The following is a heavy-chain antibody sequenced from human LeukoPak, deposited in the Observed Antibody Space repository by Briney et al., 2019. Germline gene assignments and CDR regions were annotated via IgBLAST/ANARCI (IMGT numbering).Heavy chain of an antibody. J-gene: IGHJ3*02. CDR3: AKATGSGSLGDDAFDI. D-gene: IGHD1-26*01. V-gene: IGHV3-9*03. CDR2: ISWNSGSI. CDR1: GFTFDDYA. Sequence: GGSLRLSCAASGFTFDDYAMHWVRQAPGKGLEWVSGISWNSGSIGYADSVKGRFTISRDNAKNSLYLQMNSLRAEDMALYYCAKATGSGSLGDDAFDIWGQGTMVTVSS.